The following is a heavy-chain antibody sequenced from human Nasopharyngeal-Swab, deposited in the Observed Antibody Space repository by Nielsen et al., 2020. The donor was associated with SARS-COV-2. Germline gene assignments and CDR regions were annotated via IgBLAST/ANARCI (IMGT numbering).Heavy chain of an antibody. V-gene: IGHV4-34*01. D-gene: IGHD3-9*01. J-gene: IGHJ2*01. Sequence: RQAPGQGLEWIGEINHSGSTNYNPSLKSRVTISVDTSKNQFSLKLSSVTAADTAVYYCARGTVLLRYFDWSCWYFDLWGRGTLVTVSS. CDR3: ARGTVLLRYFDWSCWYFDL. CDR2: INHSGST.